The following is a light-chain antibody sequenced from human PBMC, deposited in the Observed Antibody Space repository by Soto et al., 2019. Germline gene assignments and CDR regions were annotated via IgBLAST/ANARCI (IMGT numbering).Light chain of an antibody. V-gene: IGLV1-40*01. Sequence: QSVLTQPPSVSGAPGQRVTISCTGSSSNVGAGYDVHWYQQLPGTAPKLLMYGDSNRPSGVPDRFSGSKSGTSASLAITGLQDDDEADYYCQSYDSSRSGVVFGGGTQLTVL. J-gene: IGLJ2*01. CDR2: GDS. CDR3: QSYDSSRSGVV. CDR1: SSNVGAGYD.